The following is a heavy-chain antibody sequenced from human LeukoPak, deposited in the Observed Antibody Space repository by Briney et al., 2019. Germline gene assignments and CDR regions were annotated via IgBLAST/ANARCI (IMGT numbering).Heavy chain of an antibody. CDR1: GYTFTTYY. CDR3: ASGYKTVSVFDH. J-gene: IGHJ4*02. Sequence: ASVKVSCKASGYTFTTYYMHWVRQAPGQGLVWMGLINPSGGGTRYAQKFQGRVTMTRDTSTSTVYMELSSLRSEDTAVYYCASGYKTVSVFDHWGQGTLVAVSS. V-gene: IGHV1-46*01. D-gene: IGHD5-24*01. CDR2: INPSGGGT.